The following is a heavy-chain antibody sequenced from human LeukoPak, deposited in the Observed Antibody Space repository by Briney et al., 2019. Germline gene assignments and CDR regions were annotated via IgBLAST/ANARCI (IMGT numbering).Heavy chain of an antibody. D-gene: IGHD2-21*01. CDR2: ISSTSEYV. CDR3: ARVPLDIILLYYMDV. V-gene: IGHV3-21*01. CDR1: GFTFSNYC. Sequence: GGSLRLSCAASGFTFSNYCMNWVRQAPGEGLEWVASISSTSEYVLHSDSLQGRFSISRDNARDPLFLEMNSLRAEDTAIYYCARVPLDIILLYYMDVWGKGTTVTVSS. J-gene: IGHJ6*03.